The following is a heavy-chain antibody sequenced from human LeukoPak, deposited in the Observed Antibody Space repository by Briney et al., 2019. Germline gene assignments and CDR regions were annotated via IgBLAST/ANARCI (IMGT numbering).Heavy chain of an antibody. CDR3: ARQAYCGADCFPPYKFDY. D-gene: IGHD2-21*02. Sequence: GESLKISCKGSGYSFTSYWIGWVRQMPGKGLEWMGIIYPGDSDTRYSPSFQGQVTISADKSISTAYLQWSSLKASDTAMYYCARQAYCGADCFPPYKFDYWGQGTLVTVSS. CDR2: IYPGDSDT. V-gene: IGHV5-51*01. CDR1: GYSFTSYW. J-gene: IGHJ4*02.